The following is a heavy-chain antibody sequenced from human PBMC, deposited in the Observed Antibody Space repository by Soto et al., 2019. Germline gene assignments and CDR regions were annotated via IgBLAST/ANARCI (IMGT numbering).Heavy chain of an antibody. V-gene: IGHV1-2*02. Sequence: RASVKVSCKASGYTFTGYFIHWVRQAPGEGLEWVGYINPNSGVTKYAPRFLGRVTITRDTSIRTAYMDLNNLRSDDTAVYFCARGGGTILAPLHWGPGTLVTVYS. CDR1: GYTFTGYF. CDR3: ARGGGTILAPLH. D-gene: IGHD2-2*01. J-gene: IGHJ4*02. CDR2: INPNSGVT.